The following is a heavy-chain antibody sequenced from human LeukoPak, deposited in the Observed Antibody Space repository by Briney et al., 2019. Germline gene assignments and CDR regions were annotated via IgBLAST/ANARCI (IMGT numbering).Heavy chain of an antibody. J-gene: IGHJ5*02. V-gene: IGHV3-20*04. Sequence: GGSLRLSCAASGFTFDDYGMSWVRQAPEKGLEWVTGINWNGCSTGYADSVKGRFTISRDNAKDSLYLQMNSLRAEDTALYYCARESGDYYDSSGYYLNWFDPWGQGTLVTVSS. D-gene: IGHD3-22*01. CDR1: GFTFDDYG. CDR2: INWNGCST. CDR3: ARESGDYYDSSGYYLNWFDP.